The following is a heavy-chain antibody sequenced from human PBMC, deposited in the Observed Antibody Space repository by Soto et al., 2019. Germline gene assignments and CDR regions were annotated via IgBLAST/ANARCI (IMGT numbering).Heavy chain of an antibody. CDR2: ISAYNGNT. V-gene: IGHV1-18*01. CDR3: ARDNYESSGYFDY. J-gene: IGHJ4*02. CDR1: GYTFNSYG. Sequence: ASVKVSCKAAGYTFNSYGSNWVRQAPGQGLEWMGWISAYNGNTNFAQNRQGRVTMTTDTSTSTAYMELRSLRSDDTAVYYCARDNYESSGYFDYWGQGTLVTVS. D-gene: IGHD3-22*01.